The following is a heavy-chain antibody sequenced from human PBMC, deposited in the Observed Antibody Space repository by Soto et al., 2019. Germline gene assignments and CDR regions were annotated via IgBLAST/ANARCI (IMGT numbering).Heavy chain of an antibody. J-gene: IGHJ6*02. CDR3: ARADGDYPAGLYYYYYGMDV. CDR2: IYYSGST. CDR1: GGSISSGDYY. V-gene: IGHV4-30-4*01. D-gene: IGHD4-17*01. Sequence: NPSETLSLTCTVSGGSISSGDYYWSWIRQPPGKGLEWIGYIYYSGSTYYNPSLKSRVTTSVDTSKNQFSLKLSSVTAADTAVYYCARADGDYPAGLYYYYYGMDVWGQGTTVTVSS.